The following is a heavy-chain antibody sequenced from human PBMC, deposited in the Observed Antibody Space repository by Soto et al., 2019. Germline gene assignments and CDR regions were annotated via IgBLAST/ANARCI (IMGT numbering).Heavy chain of an antibody. CDR3: AHGRFGADY. V-gene: IGHV2-5*02. Sequence: QITLKESGPTLVKPTQTLTLTCTFSGFSLSTSGVGVGWIRQPPGKALEWLALIYWDDDKRYSPSLKSRLTITKDTSKNQGDLTRINMDPVDTATYYCAHGRFGADYWGQGTLVTVSS. D-gene: IGHD3-10*01. J-gene: IGHJ4*02. CDR1: GFSLSTSGVG. CDR2: IYWDDDK.